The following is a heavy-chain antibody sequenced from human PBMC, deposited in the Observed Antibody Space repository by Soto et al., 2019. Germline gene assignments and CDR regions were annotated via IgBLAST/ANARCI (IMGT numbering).Heavy chain of an antibody. D-gene: IGHD6-13*01. CDR3: ARERPIAAAGSYWFDP. CDR2: INAGNGNT. V-gene: IGHV1-3*01. CDR1: GYTFTSYA. Sequence: ASVKVSCKASGYTFTSYAMHWVRQAPGQRLEWMGWINAGNGNTKYSQKFQGRVTITRDTSASTAYMELSSLRSEDTAVYYCARERPIAAAGSYWFDPWGQGTLVTVSS. J-gene: IGHJ5*02.